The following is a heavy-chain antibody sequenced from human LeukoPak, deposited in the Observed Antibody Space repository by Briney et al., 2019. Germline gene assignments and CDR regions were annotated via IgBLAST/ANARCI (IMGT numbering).Heavy chain of an antibody. CDR3: ARGSNYYDSSGYWAY. V-gene: IGHV4-34*01. CDR1: GGSFSGYY. D-gene: IGHD3-22*01. J-gene: IGHJ4*02. CDR2: INHSGSA. Sequence: SETLSLTCAVSGGSFSGYYWTWIRQPPGKGLEWIGEINHSGSANYNPSLKSRVTISVDTSKNQFSLKLSSVTAADTAVYYCARGSNYYDSSGYWAYWGQGTLVTVSS.